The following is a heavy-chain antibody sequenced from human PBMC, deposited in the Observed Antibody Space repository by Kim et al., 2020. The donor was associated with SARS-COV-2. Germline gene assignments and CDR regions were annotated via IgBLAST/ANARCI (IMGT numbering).Heavy chain of an antibody. CDR2: GRT. Sequence: GRTYYTPSLKSRVSISADTSKNQCSLMLRSVSAADTAVYYCARGTIVAYDDWGQGTLVSVSS. J-gene: IGHJ4*02. CDR3: ARGTIVAYDD. D-gene: IGHD2-15*01. V-gene: IGHV4-31*02.